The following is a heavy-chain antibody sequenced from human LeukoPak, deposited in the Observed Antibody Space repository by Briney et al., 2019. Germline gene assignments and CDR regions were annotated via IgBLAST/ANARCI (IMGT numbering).Heavy chain of an antibody. CDR3: ARGGIVPGATADALEI. D-gene: IGHD2-2*01. CDR1: GYTFTGYY. Sequence: ASVKVSCKASGYTFTGYYMHWVRQAPGQGLEWMGWINPNSGGTNYAQKFQGRVTMTRDTSISIVYMELSRLKSDDTAVYYCARGGIVPGATADALEIWGQGTTVTVSS. V-gene: IGHV1-2*02. J-gene: IGHJ3*02. CDR2: INPNSGGT.